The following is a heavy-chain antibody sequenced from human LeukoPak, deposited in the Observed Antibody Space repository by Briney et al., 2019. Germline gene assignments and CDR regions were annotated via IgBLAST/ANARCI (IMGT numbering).Heavy chain of an antibody. CDR3: ARAPGAGTYLDY. CDR2: ISPNSGET. Sequence: ASVKVSXKASGYTFTGYYLHWVRQAPGQGLEWMGWISPNSGETNSAQKFQGRVTMIRDTSISTAYMELSRLTSDDTAVYYCARAPGAGTYLDYWGQGTLVTVSS. V-gene: IGHV1-2*02. CDR1: GYTFTGYY. J-gene: IGHJ4*02. D-gene: IGHD1-26*01.